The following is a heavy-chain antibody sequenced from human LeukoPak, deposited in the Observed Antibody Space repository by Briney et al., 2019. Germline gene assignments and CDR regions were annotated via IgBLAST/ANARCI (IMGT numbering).Heavy chain of an antibody. V-gene: IGHV3-74*01. D-gene: IGHD5-18*01. Sequence: GGSLRLSCAASGFTFSDYYMSWIRQAPGKGLVWVSRTNGDGSDTSYADSVKGRFTISRDSATNTLYLQMNSLRAEDTAIYYCVRDGEYSHGIDFDYWGQGTLVTVSP. CDR3: VRDGEYSHGIDFDY. J-gene: IGHJ4*02. CDR1: GFTFSDYY. CDR2: TNGDGSDT.